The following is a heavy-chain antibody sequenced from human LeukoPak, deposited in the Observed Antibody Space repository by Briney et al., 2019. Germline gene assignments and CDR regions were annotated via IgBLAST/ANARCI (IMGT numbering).Heavy chain of an antibody. J-gene: IGHJ5*02. V-gene: IGHV1-18*01. D-gene: IGHD3-3*01. CDR3: ARHGHDFWSGQNWFDP. CDR1: GYTFSSYG. CDR2: ISAYNGNT. Sequence: GASVKVSCKASGYTFSSYGISWVRQAPGQGLEWMGWISAYNGNTNDAQKFQGRVTMTTDPSTSTTYMEVRSLRSDDTAVYYCARHGHDFWSGQNWFDPWGQGTLVTVSS.